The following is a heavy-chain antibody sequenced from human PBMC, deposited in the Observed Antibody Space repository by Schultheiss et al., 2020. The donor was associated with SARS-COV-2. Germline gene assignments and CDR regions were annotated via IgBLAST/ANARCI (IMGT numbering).Heavy chain of an antibody. J-gene: IGHJ6*02. CDR1: GGSFSGYY. CDR2: INHSGST. V-gene: IGHV4-34*01. CDR3: ARDQRGVTIFGVVTHNYGMDV. Sequence: SETLSLTCAVYGGSFSGYYWSWIRQPPGKGLEWIGEINHSGSTNYNPSLKSRVTISVDTSKNQFSLKLSSVTAADTAVYYCARDQRGVTIFGVVTHNYGMDVWGQGTTVTVSS. D-gene: IGHD3-3*01.